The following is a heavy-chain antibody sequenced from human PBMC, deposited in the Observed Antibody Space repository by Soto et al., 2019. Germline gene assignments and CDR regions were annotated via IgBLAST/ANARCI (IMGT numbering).Heavy chain of an antibody. J-gene: IGHJ5*02. CDR1: GFIFENFG. Sequence: PGGSLRLSCAASGFIFENFGMSWVRQAPGKGLEWICSISVSGFKKYYADSVKGRFTISRDDSKSTVYLELNNLSAEDTAVYHCAKNQGVELVPLATVDWFDPWGQGSVVTVSS. CDR2: ISVSGFKK. V-gene: IGHV3-23*01. D-gene: IGHD1-26*01. CDR3: AKNQGVELVPLATVDWFDP.